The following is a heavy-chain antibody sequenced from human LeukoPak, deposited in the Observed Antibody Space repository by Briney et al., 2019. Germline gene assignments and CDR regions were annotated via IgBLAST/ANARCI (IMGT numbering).Heavy chain of an antibody. V-gene: IGHV1-69*06. Sequence: SVKVSCKASGGTFSSYAISWVRQAPGQGLEWMGGIIPIFGTANYAQKFQGRVTITADRSTSTAYMELSSLRSEDTAVYYCASSRVRFFDRIAVAVGFDYWGQGTLVTVSS. CDR1: GGTFSSYA. J-gene: IGHJ4*02. CDR3: ASSRVRFFDRIAVAVGFDY. D-gene: IGHD6-19*01. CDR2: IIPIFGTA.